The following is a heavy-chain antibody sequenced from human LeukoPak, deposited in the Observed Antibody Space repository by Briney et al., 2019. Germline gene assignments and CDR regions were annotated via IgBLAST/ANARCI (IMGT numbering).Heavy chain of an antibody. V-gene: IGHV4-34*01. CDR3: ARRLPTEHSGYDFVSWFDP. Sequence: PSETLSLTCAVYGGSFSGYYWSWIRQPPGKGLEWIGEINHSGSTNYNPSLKSRVTISVDTSKNQFSLKLSSVTAADTAVYYCARRLPTEHSGYDFVSWFDPWGQGTLVTVSS. D-gene: IGHD5-12*01. CDR2: INHSGST. CDR1: GGSFSGYY. J-gene: IGHJ5*02.